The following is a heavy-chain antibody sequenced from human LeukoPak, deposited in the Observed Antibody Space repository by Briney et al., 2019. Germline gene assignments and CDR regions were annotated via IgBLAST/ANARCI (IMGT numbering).Heavy chain of an antibody. CDR2: IYSGGTT. CDR3: ARDPTRGDYVWGST. V-gene: IGHV3-53*01. D-gene: IGHD3-16*01. CDR1: GFTVSSNY. Sequence: SGGSLRLSCAASGFTVSSNYMSWVRQAPGKGPEWVSVIYSGGTTYYADSVKGRFTISRDNSKNTLYLQMNSLRADDTAVYYCARDPTRGDYVWGSTWGQGTLVTVSS. J-gene: IGHJ5*02.